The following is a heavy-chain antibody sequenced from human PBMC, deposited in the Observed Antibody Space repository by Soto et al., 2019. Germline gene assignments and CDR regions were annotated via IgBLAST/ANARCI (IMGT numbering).Heavy chain of an antibody. CDR1: GFTFNIYG. J-gene: IGHJ4*02. V-gene: IGHV3-30*18. CDR2: ISYDGSNQ. CDR3: AKDQASGQGSFDS. Sequence: LRLSCAASGFTFNIYGMHWVLQAPDKGLEWVALISYDGSNQYYADSVKGRFTISRDNSKNTLFLQMNSLRADDTAVYYCAKDQASGQGSFDSWGQGTLVTVSS.